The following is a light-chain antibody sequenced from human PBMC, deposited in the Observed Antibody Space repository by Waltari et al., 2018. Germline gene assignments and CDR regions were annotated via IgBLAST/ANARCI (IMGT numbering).Light chain of an antibody. J-gene: IGLJ2*01. CDR1: GSHLGAAYD. V-gene: IGLV1-40*01. CDR3: QSYDTSLSVV. CDR2: GTS. Sequence: QSVLTQPPSVSGAPGQRVSIPGPRTGSHLGAAYDVTWYQQPPGKAPKLLIYGTSTRPPGVPDRFFGSQSGTSASLAITGLQAEDEADYYCQSYDTSLSVVFGGGTKLTVL.